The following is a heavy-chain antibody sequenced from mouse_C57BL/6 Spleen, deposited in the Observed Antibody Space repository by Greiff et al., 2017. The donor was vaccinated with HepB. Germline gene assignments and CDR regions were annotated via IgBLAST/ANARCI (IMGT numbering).Heavy chain of an antibody. V-gene: IGHV5-16*01. D-gene: IGHD1-1*02. CDR1: GFTFSDYY. CDR2: INYDGSST. J-gene: IGHJ3*01. CDR3: ARVDGDGGFAY. Sequence: EVQRVESEGGLVQPGSSMKLSCTASGFTFSDYYMAWVRQVPEKGLEWVANINYDGSSTYYLDSLKSRFIISRDNAKNILYLQMSSLKSEDTATYYCARVDGDGGFAYWGQRTLVTVSA.